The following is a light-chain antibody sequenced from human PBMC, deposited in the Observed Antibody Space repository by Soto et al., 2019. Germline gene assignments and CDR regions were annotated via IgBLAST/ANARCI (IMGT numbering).Light chain of an antibody. V-gene: IGLV2-8*01. CDR1: SSDVGAYKY. CDR2: EVS. J-gene: IGLJ1*01. Sequence: QSALTQPPSASGSPGQSVTISCTGTSSDVGAYKYVSWYQQHPGKAPKVMIYEVSKRPSGVPDRFSGSKSGNTASLTVSGLQAEYEADYYCYSSAGSTHVFGTGTKLTVL. CDR3: YSSAGSTHV.